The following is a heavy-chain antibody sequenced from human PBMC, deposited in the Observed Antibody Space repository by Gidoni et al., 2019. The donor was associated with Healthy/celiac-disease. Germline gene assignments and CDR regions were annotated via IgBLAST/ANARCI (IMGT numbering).Heavy chain of an antibody. V-gene: IGHV3-15*01. CDR3: TTWYYDFWSGYYWDY. J-gene: IGHJ4*02. CDR2: IKSKTDGGTT. Sequence: EVQLVESGGGLVKPGGSLRLSCSASGFTFSNAWMSWVRQAPGKGMEWGGSIKSKTDGGTTDYAAPVKGRFTISRDDSKNTLYLQMNSLKTEDTDVYYCTTWYYDFWSGYYWDYWGQGTLVTVSS. CDR1: GFTFSNAW. D-gene: IGHD3-3*01.